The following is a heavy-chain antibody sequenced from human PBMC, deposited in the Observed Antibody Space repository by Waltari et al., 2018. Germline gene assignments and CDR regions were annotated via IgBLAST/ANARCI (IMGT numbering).Heavy chain of an antibody. V-gene: IGHV4-39*07. CDR3: ARLSLLLVSYY. J-gene: IGHJ4*02. Sequence: QLQLQESGPGLVKPSETLSLTCTVSGGSISSSSYYWGWIRQPPGKGLEWIGSIYYSGSTSFNPSLKSRVTISVDTSKNQFSLKLSSVTAADTAVYYCARLSLLLVSYYWGQGTLVTVSS. CDR1: GGSISSSSYY. CDR2: IYYSGST. D-gene: IGHD3-9*01.